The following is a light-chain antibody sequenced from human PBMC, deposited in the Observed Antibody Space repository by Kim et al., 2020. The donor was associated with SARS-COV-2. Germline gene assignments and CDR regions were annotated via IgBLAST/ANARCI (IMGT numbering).Light chain of an antibody. CDR1: SSNIGADYD. CDR3: QSFDSSLSVWV. CDR2: TNN. J-gene: IGLJ3*02. Sequence: QRVTISCPGSSSNIGADYDVHWYQQLAGTPPKLLIYTNNNRPSGVPDRFSGSKSGTSASLAITGLQAGDEGDYYCQSFDSSLSVWVFGGGTQLTVL. V-gene: IGLV1-40*01.